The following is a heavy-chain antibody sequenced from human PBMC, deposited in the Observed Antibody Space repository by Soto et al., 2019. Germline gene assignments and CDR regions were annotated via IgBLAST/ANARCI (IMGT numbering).Heavy chain of an antibody. D-gene: IGHD1-7*01. CDR1: GFTFSSYG. Sequence: QVQLVESGGGVVQPGRTLRLSCAASGFTFSSYGMHWVRQAPGKGLEWVAVISYDGSNKYYADSVKGRFTISRDNSKNTLYLQMNSLRAEDTAVYYCAKDTAGWNYGGGYYGMDVWGQGTTVTVSS. CDR2: ISYDGSNK. J-gene: IGHJ6*02. CDR3: AKDTAGWNYGGGYYGMDV. V-gene: IGHV3-30*18.